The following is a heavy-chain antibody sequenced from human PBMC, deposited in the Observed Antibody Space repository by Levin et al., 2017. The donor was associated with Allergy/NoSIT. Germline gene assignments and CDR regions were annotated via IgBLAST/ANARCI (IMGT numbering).Heavy chain of an antibody. D-gene: IGHD6-19*01. J-gene: IGHJ4*02. CDR3: AKFIYRVAVAGTGG. Sequence: ETLSLTCAASGFTFSSYAMSWVRQAPGKGLEWVSAISGSGGSTYYADSVKGRFTISRDNSKNTLYLQMNSLRAEDTAVYYCAKFIYRVAVAGTGGWGQGTLVTVSS. V-gene: IGHV3-23*01. CDR2: ISGSGGST. CDR1: GFTFSSYA.